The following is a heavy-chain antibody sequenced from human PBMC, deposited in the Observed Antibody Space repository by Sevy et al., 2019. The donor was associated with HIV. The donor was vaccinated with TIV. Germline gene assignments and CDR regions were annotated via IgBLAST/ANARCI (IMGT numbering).Heavy chain of an antibody. CDR1: GGSISSGSYY. CDR2: MYYDGSA. D-gene: IGHD5-18*01. V-gene: IGHV4-39*01. Sequence: SETLSLTCTVSGGSISSGSYYWDWIRQPPGKGLEWIGTMYYDGSAYYNPSLQSRVSMSVDTSKNQFSLNLSSVTAADTAVYFCARGEDSAMIDYWGQGTLVTVSS. J-gene: IGHJ4*02. CDR3: ARGEDSAMIDY.